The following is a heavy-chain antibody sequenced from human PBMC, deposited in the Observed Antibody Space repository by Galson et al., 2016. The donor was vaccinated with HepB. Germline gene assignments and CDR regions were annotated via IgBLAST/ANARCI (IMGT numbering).Heavy chain of an antibody. V-gene: IGHV3-23*01. D-gene: IGHD3-10*01. CDR1: GFSITIDA. Sequence: SLRLSCAASGFSITIDAMSWVRQAPGKGLEWVSGISGSGVVIYYADSVKGRFTISRDNSKNVPYLQMNSLRGDDTARYYCAKGGPGSGSFWAGNWGQGILVTVSS. CDR2: ISGSGVVI. CDR3: AKGGPGSGSFWAGN. J-gene: IGHJ4*02.